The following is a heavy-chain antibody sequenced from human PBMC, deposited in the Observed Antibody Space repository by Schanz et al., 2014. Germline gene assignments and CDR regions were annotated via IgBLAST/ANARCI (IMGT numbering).Heavy chain of an antibody. Sequence: VQLVESGGGWVQPGRSLRLSCAASGFTLSSYGMHWVRQAPGKGLEWVAFINSDGTKRFYADSVKSRFTISRDNSRNTLYLQMNSLRAEDTAVYYCARDGYSVVVISPTESFDIWGQGTMVTVSP. D-gene: IGHD2-21*01. V-gene: IGHV3-33*08. CDR3: ARDGYSVVVISPTESFDI. CDR1: GFTLSSYG. J-gene: IGHJ3*02. CDR2: INSDGTKR.